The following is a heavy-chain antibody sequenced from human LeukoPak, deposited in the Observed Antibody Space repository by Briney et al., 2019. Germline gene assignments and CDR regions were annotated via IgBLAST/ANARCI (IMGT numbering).Heavy chain of an antibody. CDR3: ARHPFAPPLDF. CDR2: VYFSGDT. J-gene: IGHJ4*02. Sequence: SETLCLSCTVSGDSVSGVYRSWVRQPPGKGLEWIGYVYFSGDTNYTPSPKSRVTMPLDTSKNQPSLRLRSVTAADTAVYYCARHPFAPPLDFWGRGTLLTVSS. CDR1: GDSVSGVY. D-gene: IGHD2-21*01. V-gene: IGHV4-59*08.